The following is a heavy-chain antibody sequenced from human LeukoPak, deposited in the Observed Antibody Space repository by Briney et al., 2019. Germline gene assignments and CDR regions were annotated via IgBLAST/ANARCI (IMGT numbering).Heavy chain of an antibody. Sequence: GGSLRLSSAASGFTFSSYWMSWVRQAPGKGLEWVANIKQDGSEKYYVDSVKGRFTIARDNAKNSLYLQMNSLRAEDTAVYYCATNILVRDIINWFDPWGQGTLVTVSS. V-gene: IGHV3-7*03. CDR1: GFTFSSYW. D-gene: IGHD3-10*01. CDR3: ATNILVRDIINWFDP. J-gene: IGHJ5*02. CDR2: IKQDGSEK.